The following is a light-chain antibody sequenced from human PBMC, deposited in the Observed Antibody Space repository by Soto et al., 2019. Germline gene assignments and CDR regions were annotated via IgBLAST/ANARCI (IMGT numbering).Light chain of an antibody. J-gene: IGLJ2*01. CDR2: DVS. V-gene: IGLV2-14*01. Sequence: QSALTQPASVSGSPGQSITISCTGTSSDVGGYNYVSWYQQHPGKAPKLMIYDVSNRPSGVSTRFSGSKSGNTASLTISGLQAEDEADYYCSLYTSSSTLVFGGGTKLTVL. CDR3: SLYTSSSTLV. CDR1: SSDVGGYNY.